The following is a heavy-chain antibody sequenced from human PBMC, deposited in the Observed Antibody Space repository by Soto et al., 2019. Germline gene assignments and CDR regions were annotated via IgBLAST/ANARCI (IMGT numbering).Heavy chain of an antibody. CDR1: GFTFDDYA. CDR2: IKSKTDGGTT. D-gene: IGHD1-20*01. Sequence: EVQLVESGGVVVQFGGSLRLSCAASGFTFDDYAMHWVRQAPGKGLEWVGRIKSKTDGGTTDYAAAVEGRFTISREDSKNTVYLKMDSLKTEDTAVYYCATKRTGITTIGPGYWGQGTLVTVSS. J-gene: IGHJ4*02. V-gene: IGHV3-15*01. CDR3: ATKRTGITTIGPGY.